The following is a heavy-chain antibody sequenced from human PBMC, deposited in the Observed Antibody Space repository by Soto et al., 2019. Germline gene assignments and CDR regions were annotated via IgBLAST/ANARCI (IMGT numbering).Heavy chain of an antibody. D-gene: IGHD2-2*01. J-gene: IGHJ6*02. V-gene: IGHV3-33*01. CDR1: GFTFSSYG. Sequence: PGGSLRLSCAASGFTFSSYGMHWVRQAPGKGLEWVAVIWYDGSNKYYADSVKGRFTISRDNSKNTLYLQMNSLRAEDTAVYYCARENCISTSCYGRGYGMDVWGQGTTVTVSS. CDR2: IWYDGSNK. CDR3: ARENCISTSCYGRGYGMDV.